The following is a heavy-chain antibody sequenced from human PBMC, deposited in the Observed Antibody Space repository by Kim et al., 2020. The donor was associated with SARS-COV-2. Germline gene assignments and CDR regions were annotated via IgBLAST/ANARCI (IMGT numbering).Heavy chain of an antibody. J-gene: IGHJ3*02. CDR1: GGSISSGGYY. Sequence: SETLSLTCTVSGGSISSGGYYWSWIRQHPGKVLEWIGYIYYSGSTYYNPSLKSRVTISVDTSKNQFSLKLSSVTAADTAVYYCARGAGRDAAFDIWGQGTMVTVSS. CDR3: ARGAGRDAAFDI. V-gene: IGHV4-31*03. CDR2: IYYSGST.